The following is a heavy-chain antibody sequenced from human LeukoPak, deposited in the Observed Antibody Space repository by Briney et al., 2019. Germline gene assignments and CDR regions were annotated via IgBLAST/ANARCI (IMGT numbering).Heavy chain of an antibody. D-gene: IGHD3-22*01. CDR2: MSGSGSST. Sequence: GRSLRLSCAASGFTFSSYGMHWVRQAPGKGLEWVSAMSGSGSSTWYADSVKGRLTISRDNSKNTLFLQMNSLRAEDTAVYYCAKDLYDSSGSRYDYWGQGTLVTVSS. CDR1: GFTFSSYG. J-gene: IGHJ4*02. CDR3: AKDLYDSSGSRYDY. V-gene: IGHV3-23*01.